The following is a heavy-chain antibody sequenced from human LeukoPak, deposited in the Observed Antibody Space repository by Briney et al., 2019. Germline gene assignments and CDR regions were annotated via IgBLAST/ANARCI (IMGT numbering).Heavy chain of an antibody. CDR3: TTYYGSGSYYFYFDY. V-gene: IGHV3-15*01. D-gene: IGHD3-10*01. CDR1: GFTFSNAW. J-gene: IGHJ4*02. CDR2: IKSKADGGTT. Sequence: GGSLRLSCAAPGFTFSNAWMSWVRQAPGKGLEWVGRIKSKADGGTTDYTAPVKGRFTISRDDSKNTLYLQMNSLKTEDTAVYYCTTYYGSGSYYFYFDYWGQGTLVTVSS.